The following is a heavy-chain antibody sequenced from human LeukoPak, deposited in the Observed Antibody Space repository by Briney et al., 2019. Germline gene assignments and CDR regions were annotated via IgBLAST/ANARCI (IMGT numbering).Heavy chain of an antibody. CDR2: IYHSGST. D-gene: IGHD1-1*01. CDR3: ARDRNDVQEAFDI. J-gene: IGHJ3*02. Sequence: SETLSLTRAVSVYSIISGYHWAWIRQPPGKGLEWIGRIYHSGSTYHNPSPKRPGTTSVDTAENQFSLKLSSVTAADTAVYYCARDRNDVQEAFDIWAEGTIVTV. V-gene: IGHV4-38-2*02. CDR1: VYSIISGYH.